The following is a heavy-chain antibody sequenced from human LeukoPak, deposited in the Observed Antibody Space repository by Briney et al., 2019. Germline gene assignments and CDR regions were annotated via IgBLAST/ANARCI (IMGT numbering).Heavy chain of an antibody. CDR2: ISSSSSYI. J-gene: IGHJ4*02. V-gene: IGHV3-21*01. CDR1: GFTFSSYS. CDR3: ARDLVDDGDPKMGY. Sequence: GGSLRLSCAASGFTFSSYSMNWVRQAPGKGLEWVSSISSSSSYIYYADSVKGRFTISRDNAKNSLYLQMNSLRAEDTAVYYCARDLVDDGDPKMGYWGQGTLVTVSS. D-gene: IGHD4-17*01.